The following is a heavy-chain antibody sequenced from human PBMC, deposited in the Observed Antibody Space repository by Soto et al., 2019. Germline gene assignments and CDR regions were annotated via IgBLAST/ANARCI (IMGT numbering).Heavy chain of an antibody. V-gene: IGHV3-64*01. CDR1: GFTFSSYA. J-gene: IGHJ4*02. D-gene: IGHD2-2*01. CDR3: ARSVVPAATIDY. Sequence: PGGSLRLSCAASGFTFSSYAMHWVRQAPGKGLEYVSAISSNGGSTYYANSVKGRFTISRDNSKNTLYLQMGSLRAEDMAVYYCARSVVPAATIDYWGQGTLVTVSS. CDR2: ISSNGGST.